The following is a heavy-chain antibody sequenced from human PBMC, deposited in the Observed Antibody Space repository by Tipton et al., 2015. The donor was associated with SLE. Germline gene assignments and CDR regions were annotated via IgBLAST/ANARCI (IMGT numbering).Heavy chain of an antibody. D-gene: IGHD6-13*01. V-gene: IGHV4-39*07. Sequence: LRLSCTVSGGSISSSSFYWGWVRQPPGKGLEWIGSIYYGGETYYNPSLKSRVTISVDTSKNEFSLKLDSVTAADTAVYYCARASAAASSNMDVWGKGTTVTVSS. CDR2: IYYGGET. CDR1: GGSISSSSFY. CDR3: ARASAAASSNMDV. J-gene: IGHJ6*03.